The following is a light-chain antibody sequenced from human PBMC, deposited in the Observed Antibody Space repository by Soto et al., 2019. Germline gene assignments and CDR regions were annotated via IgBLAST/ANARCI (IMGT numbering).Light chain of an antibody. V-gene: IGKV3-11*01. CDR3: QQRGSWPMT. J-gene: IGKJ4*01. CDR1: QSVRSF. CDR2: DAS. Sequence: EIVLTQSPATLSLSPGERATLSCRASQSVRSFLAWYQQKPGQTPRLLIYDASNRATDIPPRFSGSGSGTDFTLTISSLEPEDFAVYYCQQRGSWPMTFGGGTKVEI.